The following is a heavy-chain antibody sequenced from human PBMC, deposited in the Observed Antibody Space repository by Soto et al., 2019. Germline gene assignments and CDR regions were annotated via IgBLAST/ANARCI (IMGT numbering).Heavy chain of an antibody. J-gene: IGHJ5*02. CDR3: ARAPVLLWFGELSWFDP. V-gene: IGHV4-30-4*01. D-gene: IGHD3-10*01. CDR1: GGSISSGDYY. Sequence: SETLSLTCTVSGGSISSGDYYWSWIRQPPGKGLEWIGYIYYSGSTYYNPSLKSRVTISVDTSKNQFSLKLSSVTAADTAVYYCARAPVLLWFGELSWFDPWGQGTLVTVSS. CDR2: IYYSGST.